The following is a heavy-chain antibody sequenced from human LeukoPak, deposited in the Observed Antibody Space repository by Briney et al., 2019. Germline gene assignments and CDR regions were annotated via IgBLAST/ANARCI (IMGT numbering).Heavy chain of an antibody. J-gene: IGHJ3*02. CDR1: GFPFSSYA. V-gene: IGHV3-23*01. Sequence: GGSLRLSCSASGFPFSSYAMHWVRQAPGKGLEWVSGISGSGGNTYYGDSVKGRFTISRDDSKNTVYLQMNSVRAEDTAVYYCAKAQFPPYCSGGSCYSPGSAFDIWGQGTMVTVSS. CDR2: ISGSGGNT. CDR3: AKAQFPPYCSGGSCYSPGSAFDI. D-gene: IGHD2-15*01.